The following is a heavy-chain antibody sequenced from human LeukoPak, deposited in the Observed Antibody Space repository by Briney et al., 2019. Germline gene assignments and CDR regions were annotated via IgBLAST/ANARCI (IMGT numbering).Heavy chain of an antibody. CDR2: IHHSGRT. D-gene: IGHD3-10*01. Sequence: LQTLSLTCTVSADSLSSGGHYWAWIRQFPGKGLESIGFIHHSGRTRHKPSRKDRVAISVDTSRKQFALKLSSVTAADTAMYYCSRGGNRFGGFYFDYWGQGIQVIVSS. CDR3: SRGGNRFGGFYFDY. J-gene: IGHJ4*01. V-gene: IGHV4-31*03. CDR1: ADSLSSGGHY.